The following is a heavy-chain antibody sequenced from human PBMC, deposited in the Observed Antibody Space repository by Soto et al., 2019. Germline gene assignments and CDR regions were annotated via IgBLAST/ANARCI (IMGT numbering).Heavy chain of an antibody. Sequence: GGSLRLSCAASGFTFSSYGMHWVRQAPGKGLEWVAVISYDGSNKYYADSVKGRFTISRDNSKNTLYLQMNSLRAEETAVYYCAKDQQYYDFWSGYRPSYYYYGMDVWGQGTTVTVSS. D-gene: IGHD3-3*01. CDR3: AKDQQYYDFWSGYRPSYYYYGMDV. V-gene: IGHV3-30*18. CDR1: GFTFSSYG. CDR2: ISYDGSNK. J-gene: IGHJ6*02.